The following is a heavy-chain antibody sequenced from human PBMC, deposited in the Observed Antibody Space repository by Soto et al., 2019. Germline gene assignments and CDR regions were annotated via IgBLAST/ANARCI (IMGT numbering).Heavy chain of an antibody. J-gene: IGHJ4*02. Sequence: LRPSCAASGFAFSSYDMHWVRQAPGKGLEWVAVISYDGISQYYADSVKGRFTISRDNSKNPLYLQMNSLRVEDTAVYYCAKDLRTPGPFYYDSSGYLPRDSWGQGTLVTVSS. V-gene: IGHV3-30*18. CDR3: AKDLRTPGPFYYDSSGYLPRDS. CDR2: ISYDGISQ. CDR1: GFAFSSYD. D-gene: IGHD3-22*01.